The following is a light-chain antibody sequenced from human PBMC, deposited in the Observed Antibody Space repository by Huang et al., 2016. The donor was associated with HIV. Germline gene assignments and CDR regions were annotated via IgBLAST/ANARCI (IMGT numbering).Light chain of an antibody. CDR2: TAS. V-gene: IGKV1-39*01. CDR3: QQTYSTPPIT. CDR1: QSISSY. Sequence: DIQMTQSPSSLSASVGDRVTITCRASQSISSYLHWYQQKPGTATKLLINTASNVQSGVPSRFSGSGYGTDFTLTISNLQPEDFATYYCQQTYSTPPITFGQGTRLEI. J-gene: IGKJ5*01.